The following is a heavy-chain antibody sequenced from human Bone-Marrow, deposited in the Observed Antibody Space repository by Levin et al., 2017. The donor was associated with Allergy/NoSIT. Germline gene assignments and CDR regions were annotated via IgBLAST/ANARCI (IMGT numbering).Heavy chain of an antibody. CDR2: ISSSSSTI. D-gene: IGHD3-10*01. V-gene: IGHV3-48*04. Sequence: GESLKISCAASGFTFSSYSMNWVRQAPGKGLEWVSYISSSSSTIYYADSVKGRFTISRDNAKNSLYLQMNSLRAEDTAVYYCARATLWFGELLSAPYYYYGMDVWGQGTTVTVSS. CDR1: GFTFSSYS. J-gene: IGHJ6*02. CDR3: ARATLWFGELLSAPYYYYGMDV.